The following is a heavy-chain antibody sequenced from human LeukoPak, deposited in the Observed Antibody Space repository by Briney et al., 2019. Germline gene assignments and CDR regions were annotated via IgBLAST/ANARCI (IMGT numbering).Heavy chain of an antibody. J-gene: IGHJ6*02. D-gene: IGHD4-17*01. Sequence: SETLSLTCTVSGGSISSYYWSWIRQPAGKGLEWIGRIYTSGSTNYIPSLKSRVTMSVDTSKNQFSLKLSSVTAADTAVYYCARDSYGDYYYYYGMDVWGQGTTVTVSS. CDR3: ARDSYGDYYYYYGMDV. CDR1: GGSISSYY. V-gene: IGHV4-4*07. CDR2: IYTSGST.